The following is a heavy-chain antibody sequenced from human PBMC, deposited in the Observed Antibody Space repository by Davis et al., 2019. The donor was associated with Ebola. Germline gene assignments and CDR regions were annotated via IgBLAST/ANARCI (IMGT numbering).Heavy chain of an antibody. CDR3: ARRGTSSWYAGWFDP. CDR2: IYYSGST. J-gene: IGHJ5*02. Sequence: SETLSLTCTVSGGSISSSSYYWGWIRQPPGKGLEWIGSIYYSGSTYYNPSLKSRVTISVDTPKNQFSLKLSSVTAADTAMYYCARRGTSSWYAGWFDPWGQGTLVTVSS. D-gene: IGHD6-13*01. V-gene: IGHV4-39*07. CDR1: GGSISSSSYY.